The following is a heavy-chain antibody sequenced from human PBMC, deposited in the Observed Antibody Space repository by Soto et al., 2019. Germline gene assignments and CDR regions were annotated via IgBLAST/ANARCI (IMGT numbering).Heavy chain of an antibody. CDR1: GFTFSNAR. CDR2: IKSKTDGGTT. Sequence: GGSLRLSCAASGFTFSNARMSWVRQAPGKGLEWVGRIKSKTDGGTTDYAAPVKGRFTISRDDSKNTLYLQMNSLKTEDTALYYCTTVPDYDFWSGYPDYWGQGTLVTVSS. CDR3: TTVPDYDFWSGYPDY. J-gene: IGHJ4*02. V-gene: IGHV3-15*01. D-gene: IGHD3-3*01.